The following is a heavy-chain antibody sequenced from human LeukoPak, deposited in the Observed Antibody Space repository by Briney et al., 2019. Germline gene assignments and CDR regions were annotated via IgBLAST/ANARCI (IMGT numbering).Heavy chain of an antibody. CDR2: ISPYNDNT. J-gene: IGHJ4*02. Sequence: ASVKVSCKASGYTFTNYGISWVRQAPGQGLEWMGWISPYNDNTNYAQKLQGRVTMTTDTPTSTAYMELRSLRSDDTAVYYCARDDGSYGSEYWGQGTLVTVSS. V-gene: IGHV1-18*01. CDR1: GYTFTNYG. D-gene: IGHD5-18*01. CDR3: ARDDGSYGSEY.